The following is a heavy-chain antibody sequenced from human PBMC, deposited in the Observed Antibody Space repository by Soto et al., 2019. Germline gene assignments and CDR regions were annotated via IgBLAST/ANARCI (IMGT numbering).Heavy chain of an antibody. CDR3: ASGHIVVVTAMGWFDP. J-gene: IGHJ5*02. Sequence: QVQLVQSGAEVKKPGSSVKVSCKASGGTFSSYAISWVRQAPGQGLEWMGGIIPIFGTANYAQKFQGRVTITEDESTSTADMELSSLRSEDTAVYYCASGHIVVVTAMGWFDPWGQGTLVTVSS. CDR2: IIPIFGTA. CDR1: GGTFSSYA. V-gene: IGHV1-69*12. D-gene: IGHD2-21*02.